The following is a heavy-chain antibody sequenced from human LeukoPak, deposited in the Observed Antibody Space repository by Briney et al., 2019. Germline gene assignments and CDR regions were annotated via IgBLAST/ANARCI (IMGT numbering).Heavy chain of an antibody. V-gene: IGHV5-51*01. CDR1: GYSFTSYW. CDR3: ARRGSGWYWDY. J-gene: IGHJ4*02. CDR2: IYPSDSDT. Sequence: GESLNISCKASGYSFTSYWIGWVRPMPGKGLEWMGIIYPSDSDTRYSPSFQGRVTISADKSISTAYLQWSSLKASDTAMYYCARRGSGWYWDYWGQGTLVTVSS. D-gene: IGHD6-19*01.